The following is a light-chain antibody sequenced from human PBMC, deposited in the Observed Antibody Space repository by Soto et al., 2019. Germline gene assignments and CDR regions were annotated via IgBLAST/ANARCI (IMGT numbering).Light chain of an antibody. CDR1: QSISSY. V-gene: IGKV1-39*01. Sequence: DLQMTQSPSSLSASVGDRVTITCRASQSISSYLNCYQQKPGKAPNLLIYAASSLQSGIPSRFSGSGSGTDFTLTISTLQPEDFATYYCQQSYSTPWTFGQGTKVEIK. CDR3: QQSYSTPWT. J-gene: IGKJ1*01. CDR2: AAS.